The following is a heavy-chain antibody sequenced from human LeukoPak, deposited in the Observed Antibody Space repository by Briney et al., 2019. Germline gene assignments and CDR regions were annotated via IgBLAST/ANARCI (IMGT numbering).Heavy chain of an antibody. D-gene: IGHD3-10*01. CDR2: ISGSGGSI. V-gene: IGHV3-23*01. J-gene: IGHJ5*02. CDR3: AKDRDYYGSGSHFDP. CDR1: GFTFSSDA. Sequence: GGSLRLSCAASGFTFSSDAMSWVRQAPGKGLEWVSAISGSGGSIYYADSVKGRLIISRDSSKNTLYLQMNSLRAEDTAVYYCAKDRDYYGSGSHFDPWGQGTLVTVSS.